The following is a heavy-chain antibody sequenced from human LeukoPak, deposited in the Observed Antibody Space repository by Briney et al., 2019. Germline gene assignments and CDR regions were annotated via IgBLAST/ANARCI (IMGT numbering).Heavy chain of an antibody. D-gene: IGHD5-12*01. CDR1: GDSINNYY. Sequence: PSETLSLTRTVSGDSINNYYWSWIRQPPGKRLEYIACAYNNGETNYNPSLKSRVAISVDTSKNHLSLNLSSVTAADTATYYCAGTTRWLAFDYWGQGILVTVSS. CDR2: AYNNGET. V-gene: IGHV4-59*01. CDR3: AGTTRWLAFDY. J-gene: IGHJ4*02.